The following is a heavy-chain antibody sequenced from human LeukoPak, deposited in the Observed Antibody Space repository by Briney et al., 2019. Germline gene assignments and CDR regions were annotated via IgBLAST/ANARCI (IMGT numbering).Heavy chain of an antibody. CDR3: AKVRAPSGWFNSDY. CDR1: EFTFNNYA. V-gene: IGHV3-23*01. Sequence: GGSLRLSCAASEFTFNNYAMSWVRQAPGKGLEWVSGISGSGDSTYYADSVKGRFTISRDNSKNTLYLQMNSLRVEDTAAYYCAKVRAPSGWFNSDYWGQGTLVTVSS. D-gene: IGHD6-19*01. J-gene: IGHJ4*02. CDR2: ISGSGDST.